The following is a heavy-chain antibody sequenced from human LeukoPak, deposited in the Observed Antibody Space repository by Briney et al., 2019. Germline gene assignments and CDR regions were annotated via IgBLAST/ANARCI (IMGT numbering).Heavy chain of an antibody. Sequence: ASVKVSCKASGYTFTSYAMHWVRQAPGQRLEWMGWINAGNGNTKYSQKFQGRVTITRDTSASTAYMELSSLRSEDTAVYYCARVKRGYCSSTSCYPFDPWGQGTLVTVSS. J-gene: IGHJ5*02. D-gene: IGHD2-2*01. V-gene: IGHV1-3*01. CDR3: ARVKRGYCSSTSCYPFDP. CDR1: GYTFTSYA. CDR2: INAGNGNT.